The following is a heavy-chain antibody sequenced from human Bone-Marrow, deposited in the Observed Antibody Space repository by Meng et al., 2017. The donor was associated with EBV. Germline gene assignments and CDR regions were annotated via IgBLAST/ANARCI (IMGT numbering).Heavy chain of an antibody. CDR2: LIPMSDAP. V-gene: IGHV1-69*01. D-gene: IGHD3-10*01. CDR3: ASESGRGFTPDY. Sequence: QVQLVQSGAEVKKPGASVKVSCKASGFTLTAYFIHWVRQAPGQGLEWMGGLIPMSDAPHYAQKFQGRVTITADESTSTHYMDLSGLRSDDTALYYCASESGRGFTPDYWGQGTLVTVSS. CDR1: GFTLTAYF. J-gene: IGHJ4*02.